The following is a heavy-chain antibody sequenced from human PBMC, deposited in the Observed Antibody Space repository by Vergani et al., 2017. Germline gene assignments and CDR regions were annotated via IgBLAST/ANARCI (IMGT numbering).Heavy chain of an antibody. J-gene: IGHJ5*02. CDR3: ARFSVVRGFDP. CDR1: GFTFSSYD. Sequence: EVQLVESGGGLVQPGGSLRLSCAASGFTFSSYDMHWVRQATGKGLEWVSAIGTAGDTYYPGSVKGRFTISRENAKNSLYLQMNSLRAGDTAVYYCARFSVVRGFDPWGQGTLVTAS. D-gene: IGHD2-2*01. V-gene: IGHV3-13*04. CDR2: IGTAGDT.